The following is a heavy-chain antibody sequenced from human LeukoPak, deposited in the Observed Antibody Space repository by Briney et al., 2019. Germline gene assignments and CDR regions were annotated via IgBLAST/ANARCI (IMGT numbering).Heavy chain of an antibody. J-gene: IGHJ4*02. CDR3: ARRDADEYFDF. V-gene: IGHV4-31*03. CDR2: FHYRGST. CDR1: GGSISSGGHY. Sequence: TLSLTCTVSGGSISSGGHYWSWIRQPPGKGLEWIGYFHYRGSTYYNPSLKSRLIISVDTSKNQFSLNLSSVTAADTAVYYCARRDADEYFDFWGQGTLVTVSS.